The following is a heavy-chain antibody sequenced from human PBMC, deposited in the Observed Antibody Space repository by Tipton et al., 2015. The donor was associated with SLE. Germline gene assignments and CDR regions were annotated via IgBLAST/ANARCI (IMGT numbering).Heavy chain of an antibody. J-gene: IGHJ4*02. V-gene: IGHV4-59*01. Sequence: TLSLTCTVSGGSISSYYWRWIRQPPGKGLEWIGYIYYSGSTNYNPSLKSRVTISVDTSKNQFSLKLSSVTAADTAVYYCARAHCTNGVCPFDYWGQGTLVTVSS. CDR2: IYYSGST. CDR1: GGSISSYY. CDR3: ARAHCTNGVCPFDY. D-gene: IGHD2-8*01.